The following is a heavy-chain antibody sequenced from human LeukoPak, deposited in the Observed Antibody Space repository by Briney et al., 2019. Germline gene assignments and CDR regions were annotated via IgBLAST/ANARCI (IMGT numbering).Heavy chain of an antibody. CDR3: AKSQVGAADY. V-gene: IGHV3-30*18. Sequence: GGSLRLSCAASGCTFSLYGMHWVRQAPGKGLEWVAVISYDGSNKYYADSVKGRFTISRDNSKNTLYLQMNSLRAEDTAVYYCAKSQVGAADYWGQGTLVTVSS. CDR1: GCTFSLYG. J-gene: IGHJ4*02. CDR2: ISYDGSNK. D-gene: IGHD1-26*01.